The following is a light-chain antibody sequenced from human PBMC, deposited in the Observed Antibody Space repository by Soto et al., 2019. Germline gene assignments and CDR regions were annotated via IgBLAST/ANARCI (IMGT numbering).Light chain of an antibody. CDR1: QSINNW. Sequence: DVQMTQSPSSLSASVGDRVTIICRASQSINNWLAWYQQKPGKAPKFLIYDASTLETGVPSRFSGSASGTEFTLTISGLQPEDVASYYCQQYDTYPLTFGGGTRVELK. CDR3: QQYDTYPLT. V-gene: IGKV1-5*02. CDR2: DAS. J-gene: IGKJ4*01.